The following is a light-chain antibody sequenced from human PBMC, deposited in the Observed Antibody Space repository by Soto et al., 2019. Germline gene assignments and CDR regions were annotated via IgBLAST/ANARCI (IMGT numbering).Light chain of an antibody. J-gene: IGKJ1*01. CDR3: QHYDNLPPWT. CDR2: DAS. V-gene: IGKV1-33*01. CDR1: QDISNY. Sequence: DIQMTQSPSSLSASVGDRVTITCQASQDISNYLNWYQQKPGKAPKLLIYDASNLETVVTSRFSGSGSGTYFTFTISSLEAEDIATYYCQHYDNLPPWTFGQGTKVEIK.